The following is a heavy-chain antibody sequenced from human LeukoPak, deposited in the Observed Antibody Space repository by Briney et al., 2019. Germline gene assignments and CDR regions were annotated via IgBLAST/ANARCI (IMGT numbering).Heavy chain of an antibody. Sequence: ASVKVSCKVSGYTFTDYYMHWVQQAPGKGLEWMGLVDPEDGETIYAEKFQGRVTITVDTSTDTAYMELSSLRSEDTAVYHCAAGSTSWYYYYMDVWGKGTTVTVSS. D-gene: IGHD6-13*01. CDR2: VDPEDGET. V-gene: IGHV1-69-2*01. CDR1: GYTFTDYY. J-gene: IGHJ6*03. CDR3: AAGSTSWYYYYMDV.